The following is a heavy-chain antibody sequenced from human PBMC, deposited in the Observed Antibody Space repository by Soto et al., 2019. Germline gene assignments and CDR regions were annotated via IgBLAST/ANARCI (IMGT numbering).Heavy chain of an antibody. CDR1: GFTFNSYN. Sequence: QVQLVESGGGVVPPGGSLRVSCVVSGFTFNSYNMHWVRQAPGEGLEWVAVISFDGANTFYADSVKGRFTISRDTSMDTLYLQMSRLRVEDTAGYYCARDGYNRGGFDYWGQGTLVSVSS. CDR2: ISFDGANT. V-gene: IGHV3-30*14. CDR3: ARDGYNRGGFDY. D-gene: IGHD6-25*01. J-gene: IGHJ4*02.